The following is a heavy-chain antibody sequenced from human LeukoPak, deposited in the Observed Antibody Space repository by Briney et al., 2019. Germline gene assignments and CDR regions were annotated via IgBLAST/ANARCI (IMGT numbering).Heavy chain of an antibody. D-gene: IGHD3-3*01. CDR2: IYYSGST. Sequence: PSETLSLTCTVSGGSISSSSYYWGWIRQPPGQGLEWIGSIYYSGSTYYNPSLKSRVTISVDTSKNQFSLKLSSVTAADTAVYYCARNTDLYEFWSGYYSNWFDPWGQGTLVTVSS. J-gene: IGHJ5*02. CDR1: GGSISSSSYY. CDR3: ARNTDLYEFWSGYYSNWFDP. V-gene: IGHV4-39*01.